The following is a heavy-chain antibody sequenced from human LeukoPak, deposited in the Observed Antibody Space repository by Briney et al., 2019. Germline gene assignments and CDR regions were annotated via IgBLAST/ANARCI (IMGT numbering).Heavy chain of an antibody. CDR1: GGSISSYY. J-gene: IGHJ4*02. Sequence: SETLSLTCTVSGGSISSYYWSWIRQPPGKGLEWIGYIYYSGSTNYNPSLKSRVTISVDTSKNQFSLKLSSVTAADTAVYYCARGYCSGGTCYRTFFDYWGQGTLVTVSS. CDR2: IYYSGST. D-gene: IGHD2-15*01. CDR3: ARGYCSGGTCYRTFFDY. V-gene: IGHV4-59*01.